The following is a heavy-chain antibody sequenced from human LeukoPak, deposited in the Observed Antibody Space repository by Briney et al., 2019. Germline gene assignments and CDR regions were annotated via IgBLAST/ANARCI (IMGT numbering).Heavy chain of an antibody. CDR2: ISSSSSYI. CDR3: ARDRSWSGSQFNY. J-gene: IGHJ4*02. V-gene: IGHV3-21*01. D-gene: IGHD1-26*01. Sequence: GGSLRLSCAASGFTFSSYSMNWVRQAPGKGLEWVSSISSSSSYIYYADSVKGRFTISRDNAKNSLYLQMNSLRAEDTAVYYCARDRSWSGSQFNYWGQGTLVTVSS. CDR1: GFTFSSYS.